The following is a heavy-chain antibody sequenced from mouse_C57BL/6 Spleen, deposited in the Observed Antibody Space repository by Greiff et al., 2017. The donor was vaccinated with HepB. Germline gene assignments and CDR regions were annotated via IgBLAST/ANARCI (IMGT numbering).Heavy chain of an antibody. J-gene: IGHJ1*03. CDR2: ISYDGSN. CDR3: ARGGYYGNSYWYFDV. D-gene: IGHD2-1*01. V-gene: IGHV3-6*01. CDR1: GYSITSGYY. Sequence: DVQLQESGPGLVKPSQSLSLTCSVTGYSITSGYYWNWIRQFPGNKLEWMGYISYDGSNNYNPSLKNRIPITRDTSKNQFFLKLNSVTTEDTATYYCARGGYYGNSYWYFDVWGTGTTVTVSS.